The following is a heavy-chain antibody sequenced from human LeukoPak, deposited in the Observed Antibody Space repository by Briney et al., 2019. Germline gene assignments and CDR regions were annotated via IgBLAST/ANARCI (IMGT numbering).Heavy chain of an antibody. CDR1: GFTFNDYY. D-gene: IGHD3-10*02. V-gene: IGHV3-11*04. J-gene: IGHJ6*04. CDR2: ISYNGTYI. Sequence: GGSLRLSCAASGFTFNDYYMIWIRQAPGKGLEWVSYISYNGTYIYYADSVKGRFTISRDNAKNSLYLQMNSLRADDTAVYYCAELGITMIGGVWGKGTTVTISS. CDR3: AELGITMIGGV.